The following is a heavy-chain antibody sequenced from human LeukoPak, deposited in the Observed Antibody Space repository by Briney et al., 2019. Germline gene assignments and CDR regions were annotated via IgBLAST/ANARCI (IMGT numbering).Heavy chain of an antibody. Sequence: GGSLRLSCTASGFTFSSYWMNWVRQAPGKGLEWVANIKQDGSDKHYVDSVKGRFTISRDNAKNSLYLQMNNLRAEDTAVCYCARDIAAGNLFDPWGQGTLVTVSS. CDR3: ARDIAAGNLFDP. V-gene: IGHV3-7*05. D-gene: IGHD6-19*01. CDR2: IKQDGSDK. J-gene: IGHJ5*02. CDR1: GFTFSSYW.